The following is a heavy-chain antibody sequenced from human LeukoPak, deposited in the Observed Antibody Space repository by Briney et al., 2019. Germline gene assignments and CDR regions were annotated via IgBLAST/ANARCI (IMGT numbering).Heavy chain of an antibody. V-gene: IGHV3-21*01. D-gene: IGHD6-13*01. CDR3: ARVAAAGKGFDH. CDR1: GFTFSSYS. CDR2: ISSSSSYI. J-gene: IGHJ4*02. Sequence: PGGSLRLSCAASGFTFSSYSMNWVRQAPGKGLEWVSSISSSSSYIYYADSVKGRFTISRDNAKDSLYLQMNSLRAGDTAVYYCARVAAAGKGFDHWGQGTLVTVSS.